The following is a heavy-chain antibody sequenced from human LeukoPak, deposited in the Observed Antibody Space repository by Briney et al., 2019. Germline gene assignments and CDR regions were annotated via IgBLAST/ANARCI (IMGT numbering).Heavy chain of an antibody. D-gene: IGHD6-19*01. CDR3: VKNGVYTSGWYGGYFDY. CDR1: GFTFRNYA. Sequence: GGSLRLSCSASGFTFRNYAMYWVRQAPGKGLEYISAISSNGGSTYYADSVKGRFTISRDNSKNTLYLQMSSLRSEDTAVYYCVKNGVYTSGWYGGYFDYWGRGTLVTVSS. CDR2: ISSNGGST. J-gene: IGHJ4*02. V-gene: IGHV3-64D*08.